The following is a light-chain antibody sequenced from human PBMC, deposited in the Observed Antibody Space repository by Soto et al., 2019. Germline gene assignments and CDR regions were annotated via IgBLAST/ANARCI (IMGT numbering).Light chain of an antibody. CDR2: DNK. Sequence: QSVLTQPPSVSAAPGQKVTISCSGSSSNIGNNYVSWYQQLPGTAPKLLIYDNKQRPSGIPDRFSGSKSGTSATLGITGLQTEDEADYYCGTWDSSLSAVVFGGGTKVTVL. CDR1: SSNIGNNY. CDR3: GTWDSSLSAVV. J-gene: IGLJ2*01. V-gene: IGLV1-51*01.